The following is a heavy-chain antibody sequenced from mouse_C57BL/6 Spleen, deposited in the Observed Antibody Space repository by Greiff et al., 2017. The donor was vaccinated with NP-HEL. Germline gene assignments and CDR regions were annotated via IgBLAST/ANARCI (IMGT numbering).Heavy chain of an antibody. J-gene: IGHJ4*01. CDR2: INPSSGYT. CDR1: GYTFTSYT. V-gene: IGHV1-4*01. Sequence: QVQLKQSGAELARPGASVKMSCKASGYTFTSYTMHWVKQRPGQGLEWIGYINPSSGYTKYNQKFKDKATLTADKSSSTAYMQLSSLTSEDSAVYYCARSGNFYYAMDYWGQGTSVTVSS. D-gene: IGHD2-1*01. CDR3: ARSGNFYYAMDY.